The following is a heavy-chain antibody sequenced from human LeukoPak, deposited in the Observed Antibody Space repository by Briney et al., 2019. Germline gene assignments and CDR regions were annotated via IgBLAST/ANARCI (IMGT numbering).Heavy chain of an antibody. CDR2: ISSSGTTT. Sequence: PGGSLRLSCAASGFSFNVYEMHWVRQAPGKGVEWISDISSSGTTTYYADSVKGRFTISRGNAKNSLYLQMNSLRAEDTAVYYCMTLTVSTNFDYWGQRTLVTVSS. D-gene: IGHD5/OR15-5a*01. J-gene: IGHJ4*02. CDR1: GFSFNVYE. V-gene: IGHV3-48*03. CDR3: MTLTVSTNFDY.